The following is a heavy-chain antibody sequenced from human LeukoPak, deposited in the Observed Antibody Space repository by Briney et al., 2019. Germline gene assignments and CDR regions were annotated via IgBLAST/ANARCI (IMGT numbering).Heavy chain of an antibody. J-gene: IGHJ4*02. V-gene: IGHV4-59*01. Sequence: SETLSLTCTVSGGSISSYYWSWIRQPPGKGLEWIGYIYYSWSTNYNPSLKSRVTISVDTSKNQFSLKLSSVTAADTAVYYCARGGYSGYGPYFDYWGQGTLVTVSS. CDR3: ARGGYSGYGPYFDY. CDR1: GGSISSYY. CDR2: IYYSWST. D-gene: IGHD5-12*01.